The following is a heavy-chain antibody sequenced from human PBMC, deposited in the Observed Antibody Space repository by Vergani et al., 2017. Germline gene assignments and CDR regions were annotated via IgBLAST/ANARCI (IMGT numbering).Heavy chain of an antibody. CDR1: GYTFTGYY. J-gene: IGHJ6*03. Sequence: QVQLVQSGAEVKKPGASVKVSCKASGYTFTGYYMHWVRQAPGQGLEWMGWINPNSGGTNYAQKFQGWVTMTRDTSISTAYMELSRLRSDDTAVYYCARGAAAGRVGSDYYYDYMDVWGKGTTVTVSS. CDR3: ARGAAAGRVGSDYYYDYMDV. V-gene: IGHV1-2*04. CDR2: INPNSGGT. D-gene: IGHD6-13*01.